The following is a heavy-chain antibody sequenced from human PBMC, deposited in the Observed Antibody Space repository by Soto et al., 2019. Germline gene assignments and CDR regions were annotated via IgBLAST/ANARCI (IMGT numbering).Heavy chain of an antibody. Sequence: QVQLQQWGAGLLKPSETLSLTCAVYGGSFSGYYWSWIRQPPGKGLEWIGEINHSGSTNYNPSLKSRVTISVDTSKNQFSLKLSSVTAAATAVYYCARSGYYVYYFDYWGQGTLVTVSS. CDR3: ARSGYYVYYFDY. CDR1: GGSFSGYY. CDR2: INHSGST. D-gene: IGHD3-9*01. J-gene: IGHJ4*02. V-gene: IGHV4-34*01.